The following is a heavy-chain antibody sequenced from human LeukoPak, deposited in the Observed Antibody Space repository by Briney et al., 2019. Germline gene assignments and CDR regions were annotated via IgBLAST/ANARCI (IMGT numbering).Heavy chain of an antibody. D-gene: IGHD3-16*02. CDR3: ARPPRGLSYAFGI. V-gene: IGHV3-21*01. Sequence: PGGSLRLSCAASGFTFSSYSMNWVRQAPGKGLEWVSSISSSSSYIYYADSVKGRFTISRDNAKNSLYLQMNSLRAEDTAVYYCARPPRGLSYAFGIWGQGTMVTVSS. CDR1: GFTFSSYS. J-gene: IGHJ3*02. CDR2: ISSSSSYI.